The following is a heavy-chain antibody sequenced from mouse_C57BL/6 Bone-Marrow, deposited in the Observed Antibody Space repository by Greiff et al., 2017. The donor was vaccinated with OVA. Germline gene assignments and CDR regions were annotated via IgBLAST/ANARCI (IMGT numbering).Heavy chain of an antibody. CDR3: ARAGNYSNYYAMDY. J-gene: IGHJ4*01. CDR1: GYSITSGYY. D-gene: IGHD2-5*01. Sequence: VQLKESGPGLVKPSQSLSLTCSVTGYSITSGYYWNWIRQFPGNKLEWMGYISYDGSNNYNPSLKNRISITRDTSKNQFFLKLNSVTIEDTATYYCARAGNYSNYYAMDYWGQGTSVTVSS. V-gene: IGHV3-6*01. CDR2: ISYDGSN.